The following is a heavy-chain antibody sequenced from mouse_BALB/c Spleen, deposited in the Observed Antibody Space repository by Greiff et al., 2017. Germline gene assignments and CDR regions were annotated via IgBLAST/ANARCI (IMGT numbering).Heavy chain of an antibody. CDR3: ARGKDYFDY. J-gene: IGHJ2*01. CDR1: GFTFSSFG. Sequence: EVHLVESGGGLVQPGGSRKLSCAASGFTFSSFGMHWVRQAPEKGLEWVAYISSGSSTIYYADTVKGRFTISRDNPKNTLFLQRTSLRSEDTAMYYCARGKDYFDYWGQGTTLTVSS. V-gene: IGHV5-17*02. CDR2: ISSGSSTI.